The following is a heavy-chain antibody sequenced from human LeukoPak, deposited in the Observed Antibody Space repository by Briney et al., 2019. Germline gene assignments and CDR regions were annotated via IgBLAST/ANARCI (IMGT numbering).Heavy chain of an antibody. CDR1: GGSISNYY. J-gene: IGHJ4*02. V-gene: IGHV4-59*01. D-gene: IGHD6-13*01. CDR3: ARAHSSSWYMDY. Sequence: PSETLSLTCTVSGGSISNYYWSWIRQPPGKGLELIGYIYSSGSTNYNPSLKSRVTISVDTSKNQLSLRLNSVTAADAAVYYCARAHSSSWYMDYWGQGTLVTVS. CDR2: IYSSGST.